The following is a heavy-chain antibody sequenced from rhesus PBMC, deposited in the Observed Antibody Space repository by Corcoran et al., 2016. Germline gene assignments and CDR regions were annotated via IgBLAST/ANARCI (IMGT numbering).Heavy chain of an antibody. CDR3: ARVRKMAAANRFDV. CDR2: IYLNDSK. D-gene: IGHD6-43*01. CDR1: GFSISTSGTG. Sequence: QVTLKEFGPAPVKPTQTLTLNCTFSGFSISTSGTGVGWMRQPLGKALGWLEIIYLNDSKYYSTSLKSRLTISKDTSKNQVVLTMTNMDPVDTATYYCARVRKMAAANRFDVWGPGVLVTVSS. J-gene: IGHJ5-1*01. V-gene: IGHV2-95*01.